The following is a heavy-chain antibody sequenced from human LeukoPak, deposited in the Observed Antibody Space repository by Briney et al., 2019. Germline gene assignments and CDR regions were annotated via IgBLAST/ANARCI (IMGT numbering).Heavy chain of an antibody. Sequence: GGSLRLSCAASGFTFSSYAMHWVGQAPGKGLEWVAAISYDGSNKYYADSVKGRFTISGDNSKNTLYLQMNSLRAEDTAVYYCATGMGPIGWEPTRRDYWGQGTLVTVSS. J-gene: IGHJ4*02. CDR1: GFTFSSYA. V-gene: IGHV3-30-3*01. CDR2: ISYDGSNK. CDR3: ATGMGPIGWEPTRRDY. D-gene: IGHD1-26*01.